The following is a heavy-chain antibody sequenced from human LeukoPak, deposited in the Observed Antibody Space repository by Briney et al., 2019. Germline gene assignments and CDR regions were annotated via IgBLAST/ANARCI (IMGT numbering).Heavy chain of an antibody. CDR3: ARGGRHDYGDYYYYMDV. J-gene: IGHJ6*03. V-gene: IGHV3-48*03. Sequence: GGSLRLSCAASGFTFSSYEMNWVRQTPGKGLEWLSYISSSGGTIYYADSVKGRFTISRDNAKSSLYLQMNGLRAEDTAVYYCARGGRHDYGDYYYYMDVWGKGTTVTVSS. CDR1: GFTFSSYE. D-gene: IGHD4-17*01. CDR2: ISSSGGTI.